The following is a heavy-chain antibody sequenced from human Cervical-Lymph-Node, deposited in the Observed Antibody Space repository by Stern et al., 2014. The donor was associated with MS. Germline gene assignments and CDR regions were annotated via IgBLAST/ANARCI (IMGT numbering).Heavy chain of an antibody. J-gene: IGHJ4*02. CDR3: ATDRGVK. CDR2: FDPEDGET. V-gene: IGHV1-24*01. D-gene: IGHD3-10*01. CDR1: GHPLSELA. Sequence: VQLVEPGAEVKKPGASVTVSCNVSGHPLSELAIHWLRQLPTSGLEGLGQFDPEDGETVYPQRLQGRLTMTEDTNTGTAYMTLTALTSDDTAVYYCATDRGVKWGPGTLVAVSS.